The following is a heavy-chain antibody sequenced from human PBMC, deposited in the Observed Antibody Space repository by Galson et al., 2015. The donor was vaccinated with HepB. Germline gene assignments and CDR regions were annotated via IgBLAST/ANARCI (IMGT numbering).Heavy chain of an antibody. CDR1: GFSLNTSAVG. V-gene: IGHV2-5*02. J-gene: IGHJ4*02. CDR2: IYSDDDK. CDR3: AHRHKGGPHFDY. Sequence: PALVKPTQTLTLTCTFSGFSLNTSAVGVGWIRQPPGKAPEWLALIYSDDDKRYSPSLKSRLTIAKDTSKNQVVLTMTNMGPVDTATYYCAHRHKGGPHFDYWGQGTLVTVSS.